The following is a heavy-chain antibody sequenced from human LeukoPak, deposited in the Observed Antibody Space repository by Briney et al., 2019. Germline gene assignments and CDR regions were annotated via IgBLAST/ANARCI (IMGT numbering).Heavy chain of an antibody. J-gene: IGHJ1*01. CDR2: ISSSSSYI. CDR1: GFTFSSYS. D-gene: IGHD3-10*01. V-gene: IGHV3-21*01. Sequence: GGSLRLSCAASGFTFSSYSMNWVRQAPGKGLEWVSSISSSSSYIYYADSVKGRFTISRDNAKNSLYLQMNSLRAEDTALYYCVRRGLILTEYLERWGQGTLVIVSS. CDR3: VRRGLILTEYLER.